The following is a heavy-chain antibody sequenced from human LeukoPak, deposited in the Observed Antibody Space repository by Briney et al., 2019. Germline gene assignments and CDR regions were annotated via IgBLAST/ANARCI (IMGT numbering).Heavy chain of an antibody. CDR2: INPRGST. CDR1: GGSFSGYY. D-gene: IGHD5-24*01. V-gene: IGHV4-34*01. Sequence: PSETLSLTCGVYGGSFSGYYWRWIRQPPGKGREWIGEINPRGSTNYNPSLKSRVTLSADTSKNQFSLTLNSVTAADTAVYYCARRRLGYYFGYWGQGTLVTVSS. CDR3: ARRRLGYYFGY. J-gene: IGHJ4*02.